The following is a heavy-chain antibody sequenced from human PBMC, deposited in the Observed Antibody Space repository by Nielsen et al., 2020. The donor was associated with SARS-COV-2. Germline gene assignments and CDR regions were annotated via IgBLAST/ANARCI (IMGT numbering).Heavy chain of an antibody. CDR3: ARNELDDWYFDL. J-gene: IGHJ2*01. D-gene: IGHD1-1*01. CDR2: ISWNSGSI. Sequence: GGSLRLSCAASGFTFDDYAMHWVRQAPGKGLEWVSGISWNSGSIGYADSVKGRFTISRDNAKNSLYLQMNSLRAEDTALYYCARNELDDWYFDLWGRGTLVTVSS. V-gene: IGHV3-9*01. CDR1: GFTFDDYA.